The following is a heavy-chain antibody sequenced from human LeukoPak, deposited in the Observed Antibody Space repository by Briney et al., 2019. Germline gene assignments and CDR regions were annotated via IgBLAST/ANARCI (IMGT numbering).Heavy chain of an antibody. J-gene: IGHJ4*02. D-gene: IGHD2-8*01. CDR2: ISYDGSNK. CDR1: GFTFSSYA. CDR3: AKDSNSVSDY. V-gene: IGHV3-30*04. Sequence: PGGSLRLSCAASGFTFSSYAMHWVRQAPGKGLEWVALISYDGSNKYYADSVKSRFTISRDNSKNTLYLQMNSLRAEDTAVYYCAKDSNSVSDYWGQGTLVTVSS.